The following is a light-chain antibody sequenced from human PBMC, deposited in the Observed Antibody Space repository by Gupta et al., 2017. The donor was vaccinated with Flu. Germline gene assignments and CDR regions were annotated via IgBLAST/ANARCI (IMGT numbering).Light chain of an antibody. J-gene: IGLJ1*01. CDR3: QSYDSSLRAEV. CDR1: SSNIGAGYD. Sequence: QSVLTQPPSVSGAPGQRVTISCRGSSSNIGAGYDVHWYQQLPGTAPQLLIYANNNRPSGVPDRFSGSRSGASASLAITGLQAEDEADYYCQSYDSSLRAEVFGTGTEVTVL. V-gene: IGLV1-40*01. CDR2: ANN.